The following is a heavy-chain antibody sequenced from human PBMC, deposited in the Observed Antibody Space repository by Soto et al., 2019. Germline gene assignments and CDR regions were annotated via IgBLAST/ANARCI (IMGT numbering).Heavy chain of an antibody. Sequence: SVKVSCKASGGTFSSYAISWVRQAPGQGLEWMGGIIPIFGTANYAQRFQGRVTITADESTSTACMELSSLRSEDTAVYYCARAGVVATPVDYYGMDVWGQGTTVTVSS. V-gene: IGHV1-69*13. CDR1: GGTFSSYA. CDR3: ARAGVVATPVDYYGMDV. CDR2: IIPIFGTA. D-gene: IGHD5-12*01. J-gene: IGHJ6*02.